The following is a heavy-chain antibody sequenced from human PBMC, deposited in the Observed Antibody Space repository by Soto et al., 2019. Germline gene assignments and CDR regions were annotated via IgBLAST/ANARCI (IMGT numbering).Heavy chain of an antibody. CDR3: TTEGRDNYYYYGMDV. V-gene: IGHV3-15*07. CDR2: IKSKTDGGTT. CDR1: GFTFSNAW. Sequence: PGESLKISCAASGFTFSNAWMNWVRQAPGKGLEWVGRIKSKTDGGTTDYAAPVKGRFTISRDDSKNTLYLQMNSLKTEDTAVYYCTTEGRDNYYYYGMDVWGQGTTVTVSS. J-gene: IGHJ6*02.